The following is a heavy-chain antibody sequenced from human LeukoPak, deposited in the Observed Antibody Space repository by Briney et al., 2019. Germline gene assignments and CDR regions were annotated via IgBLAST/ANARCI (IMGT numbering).Heavy chain of an antibody. CDR2: IWYDGSNK. V-gene: IGHV3-33*01. J-gene: IGHJ4*02. D-gene: IGHD3-10*01. Sequence: GRSLRLSCAASGFTFSSYGMHWVRQAPGKGLEWGAVIWYDGSNKYYADSVKGRFTIYRDNSKNTLYLQMNSLRAEDTAVYYCARDSIRLNYYGSGSSDYWGQGTLVTVSS. CDR3: ARDSIRLNYYGSGSSDY. CDR1: GFTFSSYG.